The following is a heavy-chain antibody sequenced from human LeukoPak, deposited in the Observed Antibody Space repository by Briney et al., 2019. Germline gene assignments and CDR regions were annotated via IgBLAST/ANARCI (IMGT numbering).Heavy chain of an antibody. J-gene: IGHJ4*02. CDR1: GYTFTDYY. Sequence: GASVKVSCKASGYTFTDYYMHWVRQAPGQGLEWMGRINPNSGGTDYAQKFQGRVTVTRDTSITTAYMELSRLRSDDTAVYYCARSYYYDSSGYTYFDYWGQGTLVTVSS. CDR2: INPNSGGT. V-gene: IGHV1-2*06. D-gene: IGHD3-22*01. CDR3: ARSYYYDSSGYTYFDY.